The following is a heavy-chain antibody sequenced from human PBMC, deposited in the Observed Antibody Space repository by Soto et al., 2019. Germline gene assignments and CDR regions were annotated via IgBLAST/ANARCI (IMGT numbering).Heavy chain of an antibody. J-gene: IGHJ3*02. Sequence: GQGLEWMGGIIPIFGTANYAQKFQGRVTITADESTSTAYMELSSLRSEDTAVYYCAREWIVDRTQAFDILGQGTIVT. V-gene: IGHV1-69*01. CDR3: AREWIVDRTQAFDI. CDR2: IIPIFGTA. D-gene: IGHD3-22*01.